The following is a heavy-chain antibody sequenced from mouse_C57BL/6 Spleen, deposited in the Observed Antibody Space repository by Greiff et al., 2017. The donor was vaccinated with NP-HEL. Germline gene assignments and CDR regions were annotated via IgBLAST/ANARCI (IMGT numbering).Heavy chain of an antibody. CDR1: GYTFTSYW. V-gene: IGHV1-69*01. CDR2: IDPSDSYT. J-gene: IGHJ1*03. Sequence: QVQLQQPGAELVMPGASVKLSCKASGYTFTSYWMHWVKQRPGQGLGWIGEIDPSDSYTNYNQKFKGKSTLTVDKSSSTAYMQLSSLTSEDSAVYYCARDYYGSSYGGWYFDVWGTGTTVTVSS. CDR3: ARDYYGSSYGGWYFDV. D-gene: IGHD1-1*01.